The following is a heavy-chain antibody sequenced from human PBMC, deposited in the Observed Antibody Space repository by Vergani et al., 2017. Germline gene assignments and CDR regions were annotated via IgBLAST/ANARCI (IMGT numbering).Heavy chain of an antibody. CDR2: IRNKANTYAT. D-gene: IGHD2-2*01. CDR3: TRRGYCSRTSCLEAFDI. V-gene: IGHV3-73*02. Sequence: EVQLVESGGGLVQPGGSVKVSCAASGITFSGSAMHWVRQSPGKGLEWVGRIRNKANTYATAYAASVKGRFTISRDDAKNTTYLQMNSLKTEDTAVYYCTRRGYCSRTSCLEAFDIWGQGRMVTVSS. CDR1: GITFSGSA. J-gene: IGHJ3*02.